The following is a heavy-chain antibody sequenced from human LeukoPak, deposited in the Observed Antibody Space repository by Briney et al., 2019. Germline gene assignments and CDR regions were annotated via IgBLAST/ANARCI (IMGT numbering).Heavy chain of an antibody. CDR1: GLTFSACG. Sequence: GGSLRLSCAASGLTFSACGMHWVRQAPGKGLEWVAFIRYDGNNKYYTDSVKGRFTISRDNSKNTLYLQIDSLRAEDAAVYYCVKGGAAAGFLDSWGQGTLVTVSS. V-gene: IGHV3-30*02. D-gene: IGHD6-13*01. J-gene: IGHJ4*02. CDR2: IRYDGNNK. CDR3: VKGGAAAGFLDS.